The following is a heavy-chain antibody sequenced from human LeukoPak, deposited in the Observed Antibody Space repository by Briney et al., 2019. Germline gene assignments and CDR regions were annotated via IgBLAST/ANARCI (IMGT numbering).Heavy chain of an antibody. J-gene: IGHJ4*02. CDR2: IYYSGST. D-gene: IGHD4-11*01. Sequence: SETLSLTCTVSGGSISTYYWSWIRQPPGKGLEWIGYIYYSGSTNYNPSLKSRVTISVDTSKNQFSLKLSSVTAADTAVYYCARHGYSNFEPRDYWGQGTLVTVSS. CDR1: GGSISTYY. CDR3: ARHGYSNFEPRDY. V-gene: IGHV4-59*08.